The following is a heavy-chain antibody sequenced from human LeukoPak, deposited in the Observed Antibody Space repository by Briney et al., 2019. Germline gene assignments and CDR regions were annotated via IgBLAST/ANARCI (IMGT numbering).Heavy chain of an antibody. CDR1: GYTFTSYY. J-gene: IGHJ1*01. V-gene: IGHV1-46*01. D-gene: IGHD5-18*01. CDR3: ASWGYLEYFQH. Sequence: ASVNVSCKASGYTFTSYYMHWVRQAPGQGLEWMGIINPSGGSTSYAQKFQGRVTMTRDTSTSTVYMEPSSLRSEDTAVYYCASWGYLEYFQHWGQGTLVTVSS. CDR2: INPSGGST.